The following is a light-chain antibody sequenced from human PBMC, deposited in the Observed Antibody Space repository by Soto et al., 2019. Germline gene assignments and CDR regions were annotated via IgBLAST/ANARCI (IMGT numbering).Light chain of an antibody. Sequence: DIQMTQSPSSVSASVGDRVTITCRASQGLGVWLGWYQQKPGKAPQLLIFGASGLQTGVPSRFSGSGSGTDFTLTISSLQAENFATYYCQQAYSFPLTFGGGTKVEIK. CDR2: GAS. CDR1: QGLGVW. V-gene: IGKV1-12*01. J-gene: IGKJ4*01. CDR3: QQAYSFPLT.